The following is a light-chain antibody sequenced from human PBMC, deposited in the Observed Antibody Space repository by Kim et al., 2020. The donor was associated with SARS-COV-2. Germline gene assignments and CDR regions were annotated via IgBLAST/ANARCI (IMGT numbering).Light chain of an antibody. J-gene: IGKJ4*01. CDR1: QSISRS. CDR3: QQYDSHPT. V-gene: IGKV1-5*01. CDR2: DAS. Sequence: AAAVGDGVTITCRDPQSISRSLAWYQQKPGKAPKVLFYDASRLEGGVPIRFSGSGSGTVFTLTILSLQPDDFATYYCQQYDSHPTFGGGTKVDIK.